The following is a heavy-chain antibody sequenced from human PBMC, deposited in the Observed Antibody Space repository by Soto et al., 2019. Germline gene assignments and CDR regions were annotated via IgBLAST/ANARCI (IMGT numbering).Heavy chain of an antibody. V-gene: IGHV3-11*05. J-gene: IGHJ6*02. CDR1: GFTFSDYY. Sequence: QVPLVESGGGLVKPGGSLRLSCAASGFTFSDYYMSWIRQAPGKGREWVSYISSSSSYTNYAASVKGRFTISRDNDKKSLYLQMNSLRAEDTAVYYCARDHEVFGMDVWGQGTTVTVSS. CDR3: ARDHEVFGMDV. CDR2: ISSSSSYT.